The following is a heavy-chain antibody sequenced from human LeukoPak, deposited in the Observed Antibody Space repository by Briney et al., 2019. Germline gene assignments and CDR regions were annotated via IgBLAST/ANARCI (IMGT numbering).Heavy chain of an antibody. J-gene: IGHJ4*02. Sequence: ASVKVSRNASGYTFTSYGISWVRQAPGQGLEGVGWISAYNGNTNYAQKLQGRVTMTTDTSTSTAYMELRSLRSDDTPVYYCARAVEDIVVVVAIDYWGQGTLVTVSS. CDR1: GYTFTSYG. CDR2: ISAYNGNT. D-gene: IGHD2-15*01. V-gene: IGHV1-18*01. CDR3: ARAVEDIVVVVAIDY.